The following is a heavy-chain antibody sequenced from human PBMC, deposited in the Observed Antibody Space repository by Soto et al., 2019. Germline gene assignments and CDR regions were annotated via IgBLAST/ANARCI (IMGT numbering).Heavy chain of an antibody. J-gene: IGHJ5*02. CDR3: ARHAVITVVRGVPNWFDP. CDR1: GGSISSYY. D-gene: IGHD3-10*01. V-gene: IGHV4-59*08. CDR2: IYYSGST. Sequence: SETLSLTCTVSGGSISSYYWSWIRQPPGKGLEWIGYIYYSGSTNYNPSLKSRVTISVDTSKNQFSLKLSSVTAADTAVYYCARHAVITVVRGVPNWFDPWGQGTLVTVSS.